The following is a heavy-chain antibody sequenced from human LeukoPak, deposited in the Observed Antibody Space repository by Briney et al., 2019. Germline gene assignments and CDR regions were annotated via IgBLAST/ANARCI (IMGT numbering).Heavy chain of an antibody. CDR3: ARDSVGTTTSQYGMDV. J-gene: IGHJ6*02. V-gene: IGHV3-66*01. D-gene: IGHD2-21*02. CDR2: INAGGAT. Sequence: TGGSLRLSCSASGFTFSNYDMHWVRQAAGRGLEWVSLINAGGATYYADSVKGRFTISRDNSKNTVHLQMDSLRADDTAVYYCARDSVGTTTSQYGMDVWGQGTTVIVSS. CDR1: GFTFSNYD.